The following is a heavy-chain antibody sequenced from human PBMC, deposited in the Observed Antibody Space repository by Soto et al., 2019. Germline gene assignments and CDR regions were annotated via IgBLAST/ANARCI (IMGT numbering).Heavy chain of an antibody. Sequence: QVQLVESGGGVVQPGRSLRLSCAASGFSFSHYAMHWVRQAPGKGLEWVAVISYDGRNKYYADSVKGRFTISRDNSKNTVYLQMNSRRAEDTAVYYCASEYVDTVMVMHYFDYWGQGTLVTVSS. D-gene: IGHD5-18*01. V-gene: IGHV3-30*04. CDR1: GFSFSHYA. CDR2: ISYDGRNK. CDR3: ASEYVDTVMVMHYFDY. J-gene: IGHJ4*02.